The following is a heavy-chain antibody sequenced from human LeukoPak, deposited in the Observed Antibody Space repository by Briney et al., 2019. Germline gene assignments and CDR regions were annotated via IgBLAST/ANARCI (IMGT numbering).Heavy chain of an antibody. D-gene: IGHD3-10*01. CDR3: AKLGDYFGSGRFSFFDY. J-gene: IGHJ4*01. CDR2: ISGSAEIT. Sequence: PGGSLRLSYTASGFTFSSYAMTWVRQAPGKGLEWVSSISGSAEITDYADSVKGRFAVSRDNSKSTLYLQLNSLRAEDTAKYYCAKLGDYFGSGRFSFFDYWGHGTLVTVSS. V-gene: IGHV3-23*01. CDR1: GFTFSSYA.